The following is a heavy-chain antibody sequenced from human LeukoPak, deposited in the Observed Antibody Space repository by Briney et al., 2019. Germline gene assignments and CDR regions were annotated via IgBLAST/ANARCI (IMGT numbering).Heavy chain of an antibody. CDR1: GFTFSNSA. D-gene: IGHD2-2*01. J-gene: IGHJ4*02. V-gene: IGHV3-23*01. CDR3: ATVGGYCSSSNCYAYFDY. CDR2: ITDSGGST. Sequence: GGSLRLSCAASGFTFSNSAMNWVRQAPGKGLEWVSTITDSGGSTYYADSVKGRFTISRDNSKNTLYLQMNSLRADDTAVYYCATVGGYCSSSNCYAYFDYWGQGTLVTVSS.